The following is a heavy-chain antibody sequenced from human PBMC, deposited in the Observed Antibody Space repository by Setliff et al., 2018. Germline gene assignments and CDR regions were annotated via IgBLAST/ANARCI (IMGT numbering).Heavy chain of an antibody. CDR2: IYYSGST. J-gene: IGHJ3*02. CDR1: GGSISSGGYY. Sequence: SETLSLTCTVSGGSISSGGYYWSWLRQHPGKGLEWIGYIYYSGSTYYNPSLKSRVTISVDTSKNQFSLKLSSVTAADTAVYYCARDRRIVGARHAFDIWGQGTMVTVSS. CDR3: ARDRRIVGARHAFDI. D-gene: IGHD1-26*01. V-gene: IGHV4-31*03.